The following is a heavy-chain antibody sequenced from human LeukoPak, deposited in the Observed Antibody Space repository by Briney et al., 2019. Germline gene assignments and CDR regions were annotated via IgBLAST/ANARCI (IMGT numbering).Heavy chain of an antibody. J-gene: IGHJ5*02. Sequence: PSETLSLTCTVSGGSISSYYWSWIRQPPGKGLERIGYIYTSGSTNHNPSLKSRVTISVDTSKNQFSLKLSSVTAADTAVYYCARTSIITGTVDGWFDPWGQGTLVTVSS. D-gene: IGHD1-20*01. CDR1: GGSISSYY. CDR2: IYTSGST. CDR3: ARTSIITGTVDGWFDP. V-gene: IGHV4-4*09.